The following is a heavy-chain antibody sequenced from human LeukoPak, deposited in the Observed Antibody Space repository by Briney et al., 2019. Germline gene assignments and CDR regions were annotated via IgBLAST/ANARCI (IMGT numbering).Heavy chain of an antibody. CDR1: GFTFSSYA. CDR2: ISGCGGST. Sequence: PGGSLRLSCAASGFTFSSYAMSWVRQAPGKGLEWVSAISGCGGSTYYADSVKGRFTISRDNSKNTLYLQMNSLRAEDTAVYYCAKGARSYDFWSGYDPNFDYWGQGTLVTVSS. D-gene: IGHD3-3*01. J-gene: IGHJ4*02. V-gene: IGHV3-23*01. CDR3: AKGARSYDFWSGYDPNFDY.